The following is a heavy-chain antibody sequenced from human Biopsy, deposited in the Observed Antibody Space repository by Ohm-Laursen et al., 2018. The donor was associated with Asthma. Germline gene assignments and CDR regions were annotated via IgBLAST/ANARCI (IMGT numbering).Heavy chain of an antibody. CDR3: ARDVMEWYLPAFDF. Sequence: LSLTCAASGFTFSSYGMHWVRQAPGKGLEWVAVGGSYYDGGLKYYADSVNGRFTVSRDDSKNTLYLQMNSLRPDDTAVYYCARDVMEWYLPAFDFWGQGTLVTVSS. J-gene: IGHJ4*02. CDR1: GFTFSSYG. CDR2: GGSYYDGGLK. V-gene: IGHV3-30*19. D-gene: IGHD3-3*01.